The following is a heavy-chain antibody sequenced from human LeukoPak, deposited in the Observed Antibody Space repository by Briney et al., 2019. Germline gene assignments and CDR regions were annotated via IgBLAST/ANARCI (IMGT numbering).Heavy chain of an antibody. CDR3: ARLKGGWLGFDY. CDR2: IYHSGST. V-gene: IGHV4-38-2*02. D-gene: IGHD5-12*01. CDR1: GYSISSGYY. J-gene: IGHJ4*02. Sequence: SETLSLTCTVSGYSISSGYYWGWIRQPPGKGLEWIGSIYHSGSTNYNPSLKSRVTISVDTSKNQFSLKLSSVTAADTAVYYCARLKGGWLGFDYWGQGTLVTVS.